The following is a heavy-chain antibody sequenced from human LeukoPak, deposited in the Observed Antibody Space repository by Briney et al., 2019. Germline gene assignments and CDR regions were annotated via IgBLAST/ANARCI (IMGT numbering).Heavy chain of an antibody. V-gene: IGHV3-13*04. CDR2: FGTAGDT. Sequence: GGSLRLSCAASGFTFSSYDMHWVRQATGKGLEWVSAFGTAGDTYYPGSVKGRFTISRENAKNSLYLQVSSLRVGDTAVYYCARGGRAFDIWGQGTMVTVSS. J-gene: IGHJ3*02. CDR3: ARGGRAFDI. CDR1: GFTFSSYD.